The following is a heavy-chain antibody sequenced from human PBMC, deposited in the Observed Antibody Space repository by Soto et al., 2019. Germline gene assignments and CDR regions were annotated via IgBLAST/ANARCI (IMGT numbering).Heavy chain of an antibody. CDR2: IYYSGST. D-gene: IGHD2-2*01. J-gene: IGHJ3*02. CDR3: ARQSMPIVVVPAAMEDAFDI. V-gene: IGHV4-39*01. Sequence: QLQLQESGPGLVKPSDTLSLTCTVSGGCISSSSYYWGWIRQPPGKGLEWIGSIYYSGSTYYNPSLKSRVTISVDTAKNPFSLKLSSVTAADTAVYYCARQSMPIVVVPAAMEDAFDIWGQGTMVTVSS. CDR1: GGCISSSSYY.